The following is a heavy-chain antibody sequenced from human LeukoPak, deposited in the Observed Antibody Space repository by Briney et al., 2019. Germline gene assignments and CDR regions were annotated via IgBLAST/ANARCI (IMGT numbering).Heavy chain of an antibody. J-gene: IGHJ5*02. Sequence: PGGSLRLSCAGSGFTFSDYAMNWVRQAPGKGLEWVSVISGPGTLKSYADSVKGRFTISRDNRKKSLYLQMSSLRAEDTAVYYCARDTLVTSTNWFDPWGQGTLVTVSS. CDR1: GFTFSDYA. CDR2: ISGPGTLK. D-gene: IGHD2-21*02. CDR3: ARDTLVTSTNWFDP. V-gene: IGHV3-21*01.